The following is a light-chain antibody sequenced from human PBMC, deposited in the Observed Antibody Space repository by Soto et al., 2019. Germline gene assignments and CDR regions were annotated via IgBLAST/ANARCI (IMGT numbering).Light chain of an antibody. V-gene: IGKV4-1*01. CDR1: QSVLYSSNNKNY. J-gene: IGKJ4*01. CDR3: QQYYSTPLT. Sequence: DIVMTQSPDSLAVSLGEWATINCKSSQSVLYSSNNKNYLAWYQQKPGQPPKLLIYWASTRESGVADRFSGSGSGTDFTLTISSLQAEDVAVYYCQQYYSTPLTFGGGTKVEIK. CDR2: WAS.